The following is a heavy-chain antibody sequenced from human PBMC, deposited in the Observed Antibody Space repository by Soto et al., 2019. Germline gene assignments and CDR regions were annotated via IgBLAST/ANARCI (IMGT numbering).Heavy chain of an antibody. D-gene: IGHD3-10*01. CDR2: IIPIFGTA. CDR1: GGTFSSYA. CDR3: AAPYDSGSYYTGFDY. V-gene: IGHV1-69*12. J-gene: IGHJ4*02. Sequence: QVQLVQSGAAVKKPGSSVKVSCKASGGTFSSYAISWVRQAPGQGLEWMGGIIPIFGTANYAQKFQGRVTITADESTRTAYMELTSLRSADTAVYYCAAPYDSGSYYTGFDYWGQGTLVTVSS.